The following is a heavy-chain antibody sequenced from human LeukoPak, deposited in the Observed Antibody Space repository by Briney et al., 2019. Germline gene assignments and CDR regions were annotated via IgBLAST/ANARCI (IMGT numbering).Heavy chain of an antibody. J-gene: IGHJ6*03. CDR3: AKGLRTGVGPYMGYHYYMDV. Sequence: GGSLRLSCAASGFTFSSYAMSWVRQAPGKGLKWVSTINDNGDGTYYADSVKGRFTISRDNSYNTMSLQMNSLRDEDTGVYYCAKGLRTGVGPYMGYHYYMDVWGKGATVTVSS. V-gene: IGHV3-23*01. CDR2: INDNGDGT. D-gene: IGHD3-16*01. CDR1: GFTFSSYA.